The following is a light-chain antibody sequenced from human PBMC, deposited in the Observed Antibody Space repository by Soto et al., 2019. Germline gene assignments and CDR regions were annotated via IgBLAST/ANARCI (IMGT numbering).Light chain of an antibody. CDR2: RNN. Sequence: QSVLPQPPSASGTPGQRVTVSCSGSTSNIGSNYVYWYQQAPRTAPKLLIYRNNQRPSGVPDRFSGSKSGTSASLAISGLRSEDEADYYCATWDDSPSGPVFGGGTKVTVL. CDR3: ATWDDSPSGPV. J-gene: IGLJ2*01. CDR1: TSNIGSNY. V-gene: IGLV1-47*01.